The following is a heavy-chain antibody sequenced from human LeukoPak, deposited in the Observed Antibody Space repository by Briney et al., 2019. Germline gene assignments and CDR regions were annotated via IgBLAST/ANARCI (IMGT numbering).Heavy chain of an antibody. CDR1: GFTFSNAW. D-gene: IGHD5-12*01. CDR2: IKSKTDGGTS. V-gene: IGHV3-15*01. Sequence: GGSLRLSCAASGFTFSNAWMSWVRQAPGKGLEWVGRIKSKTDGGTSDYAAPVKGRFTISRDDSKNTLYLQMNSLKTEDTAVYYCTTTIGLAGYDYKFDYWGQGTLVTVSS. J-gene: IGHJ4*02. CDR3: TTTIGLAGYDYKFDY.